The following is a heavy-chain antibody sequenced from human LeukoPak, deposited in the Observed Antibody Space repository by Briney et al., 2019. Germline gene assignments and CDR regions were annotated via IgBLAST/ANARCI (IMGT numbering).Heavy chain of an antibody. CDR3: ARRSGDYGDYADYFDY. CDR2: INHSGST. V-gene: IGHV4-34*01. Sequence: SETLSLTCAVYGGSFSGYYWSWVRQPPGKGLEWIGEINHSGSTNYNPSLKSRVTISVETSKNQFSLKLSSVTAADTAVYYCARRSGDYGDYADYFDYWGQGTLVTVSS. D-gene: IGHD4-17*01. CDR1: GGSFSGYY. J-gene: IGHJ4*02.